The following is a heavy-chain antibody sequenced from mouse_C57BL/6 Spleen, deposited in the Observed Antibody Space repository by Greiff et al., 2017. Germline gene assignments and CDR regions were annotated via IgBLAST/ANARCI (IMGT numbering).Heavy chain of an antibody. V-gene: IGHV1-55*01. CDR3: ARPLYDYDVPWFAY. J-gene: IGHJ3*01. Sequence: VQLQQPGAELVKPGASVKMSCKASGYTFTSYWITWVKQRPGQGLEWIGDIYPGSGSTNYNEKFKSKATLTVDTSSSTAYMQLSSLTSEDSAVYYCARPLYDYDVPWFAYWGQGTLVTVSA. CDR2: IYPGSGST. D-gene: IGHD2-4*01. CDR1: GYTFTSYW.